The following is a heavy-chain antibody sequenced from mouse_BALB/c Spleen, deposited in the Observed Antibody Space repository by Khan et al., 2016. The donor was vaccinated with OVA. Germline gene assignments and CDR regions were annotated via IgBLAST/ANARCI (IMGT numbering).Heavy chain of an antibody. CDR2: ISYSGRT. D-gene: IGHD1-1*01. J-gene: IGHJ2*01. V-gene: IGHV3-2*02. CDR1: GYSITSDYA. CDR3: ARSVTITTVVATDFDY. Sequence: EVKLEESGPGLVKPSQSLSLTCTVTGYSITSDYAWNWIRQFPGNKLEWMGYISYSGRTSYNPSLKSRISITRYTSKNQFFLQLNSVTTEDTATYYCARSVTITTVVATDFDYWGQGTTLTVSS.